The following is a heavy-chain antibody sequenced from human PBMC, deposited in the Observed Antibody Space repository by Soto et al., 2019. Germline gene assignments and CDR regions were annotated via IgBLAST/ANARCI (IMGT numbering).Heavy chain of an antibody. J-gene: IGHJ6*03. V-gene: IGHV3-21*02. CDR3: VRDFGRYFRTGYMDV. CDR1: GFTFSTYS. CDR2: INEDSTYI. D-gene: IGHD3-9*01. Sequence: EVQLVESGGGLVKPGGSLRLSCAASGFTFSTYSMNWVRQAPGKGLEWVSSINEDSTYIYYAGSVRGRFTISRDNADDPLYLQMNSLRAEDTAVYYCVRDFGRYFRTGYMDVWGDGATVTVSS.